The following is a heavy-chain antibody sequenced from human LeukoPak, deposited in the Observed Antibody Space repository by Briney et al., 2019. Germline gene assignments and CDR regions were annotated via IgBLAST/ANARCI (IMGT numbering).Heavy chain of an antibody. Sequence: GGSLRLSCAASGFTFSTYAMNWVRQAPGGRLEWVAYISAGSGTIFSADSLKGRFTISRDNARESLFLQMNSLRAEDTAVYYCTRDLGLRRMIWGRGTLVLVSS. CDR2: ISAGSGTI. CDR3: TRDLGLRRMI. V-gene: IGHV3-48*04. CDR1: GFTFSTYA. J-gene: IGHJ2*01.